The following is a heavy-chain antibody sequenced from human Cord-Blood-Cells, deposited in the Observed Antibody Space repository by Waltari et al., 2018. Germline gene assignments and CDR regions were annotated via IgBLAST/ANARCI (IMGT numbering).Heavy chain of an antibody. CDR1: GGSISSYY. D-gene: IGHD6-13*01. CDR3: ARVYYSSSWYYFDY. CDR2: IYTSGST. V-gene: IGHV4-4*07. J-gene: IGHJ4*02. Sequence: QVQLQESGPGLVKPSETLSLTCTVSGGSISSYYWSWTRRPAGKGLEWIGRIYTSGSTNYNPSLKSRVTMSVDTSKNQFSLKLSSVTAADTAVYYCARVYYSSSWYYFDYWGQGTLVTVSS.